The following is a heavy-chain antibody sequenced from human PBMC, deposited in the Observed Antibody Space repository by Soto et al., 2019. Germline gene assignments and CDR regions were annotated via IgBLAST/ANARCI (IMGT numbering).Heavy chain of an antibody. J-gene: IGHJ6*03. CDR3: AKEMITFGDFNYYYMDV. V-gene: IGHV3-9*01. Sequence: VQLVESGGGLVQPGRSLRLACAASGFTFDQYTMHWVRQAPGKGLEWVSSITWHSGTIGYAGSVKGRFTISRDNAKNSLYLQMNSLRGEDTALYYCAKEMITFGDFNYYYMDVWGNGTTVTVSS. CDR2: ITWHSGTI. CDR1: GFTFDQYT. D-gene: IGHD3-16*01.